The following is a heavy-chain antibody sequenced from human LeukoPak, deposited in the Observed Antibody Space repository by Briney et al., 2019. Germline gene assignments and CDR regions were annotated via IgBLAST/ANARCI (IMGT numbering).Heavy chain of an antibody. V-gene: IGHV4-4*07. D-gene: IGHD6-13*01. CDR2: IYTSGST. CDR1: GGSISSYY. CDR3: ARRRAAAGTIDY. J-gene: IGHJ4*02. Sequence: SETPSLTCTVSGGSISSYYWSWIRQPAGKGLEWIGRIYTSGSTNYNPSLKSRVTMSVDTSKNQFSLKLSSVTAADTAVYYCARRRAAAGTIDYWGQGTLVTVSS.